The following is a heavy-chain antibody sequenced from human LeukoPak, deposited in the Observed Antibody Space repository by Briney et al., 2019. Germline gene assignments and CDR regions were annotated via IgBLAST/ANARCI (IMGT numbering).Heavy chain of an antibody. CDR1: GYTFTTYY. CDR2: INPSGGTT. Sequence: GASVKVSCKTSGYTFTTYYIHWVRQAPGQGLEWLGIINPSGGTTTYAQKFQGRVTMTRDTSTSTVYMELNTLRSEGTAVYYCARGSNYYYDVTADYPRYWGQGTLVTVSS. V-gene: IGHV1-46*01. J-gene: IGHJ4*02. D-gene: IGHD3-22*01. CDR3: ARGSNYYYDVTADYPRY.